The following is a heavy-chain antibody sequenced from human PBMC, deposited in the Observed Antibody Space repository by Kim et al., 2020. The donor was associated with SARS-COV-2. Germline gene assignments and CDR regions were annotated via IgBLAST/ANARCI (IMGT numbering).Heavy chain of an antibody. CDR2: ISSSSSYT. CDR3: ARGDYYGSVSPFDY. Sequence: GGSLRLSCAASGFTFSDYYMSWIRQAPGKGLEWVSYISSSSSYTNYADSVKGRFTISRDNAKNSLYLQMNSLRAEDTAVYYCARGDYYGSVSPFDYWGQGTLVTVSS. CDR1: GFTFSDYY. V-gene: IGHV3-11*05. D-gene: IGHD3-10*01. J-gene: IGHJ4*02.